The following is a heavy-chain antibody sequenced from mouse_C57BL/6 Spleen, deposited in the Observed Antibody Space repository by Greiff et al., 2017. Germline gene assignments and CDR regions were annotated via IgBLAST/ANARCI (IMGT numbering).Heavy chain of an antibody. J-gene: IGHJ2*01. Sequence: EVKLMESGAELVKPGASVKLSCTASGFNIKDYYMHWVKQRTEQGLEWIGRIDPEDGDTKYAPKFQGKATITADTSSNTAYLQLSSLTSEDTAVDYYARDTPYYFDYWGQGTTLTVSS. CDR3: ARDTPYYFDY. CDR2: IDPEDGDT. V-gene: IGHV14-2*01. CDR1: GFNIKDYY.